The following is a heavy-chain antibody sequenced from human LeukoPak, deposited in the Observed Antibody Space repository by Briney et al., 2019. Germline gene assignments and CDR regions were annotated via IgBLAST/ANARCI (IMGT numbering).Heavy chain of an antibody. D-gene: IGHD6-19*01. Sequence: GGSLRLSCAASGFTFSSYSMNWVRQAPGKGLEWVSYISSSSSTIYYADSVKGRFTISRDNAKNSLYLQMNSLRAEDTAVYYCARSGSGWARRGDWFDPWGQGTLVTVSS. CDR3: ARSGSGWARRGDWFDP. J-gene: IGHJ5*02. V-gene: IGHV3-48*04. CDR2: ISSSSSTI. CDR1: GFTFSSYS.